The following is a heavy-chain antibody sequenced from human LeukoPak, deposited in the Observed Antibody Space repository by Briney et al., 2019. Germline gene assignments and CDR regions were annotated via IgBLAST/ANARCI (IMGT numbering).Heavy chain of an antibody. J-gene: IGHJ6*02. D-gene: IGHD2-2*01. CDR1: GFPFRSKA. CDR3: AKAQGYCSSTSCYDYYYYGMDV. Sequence: GGSLRLSCEASGFPFRSKARGWVRQAPGKGKEWVSAFSGCGGRTYYADSVKGRFTISRDNSKNTLYLQMNSLRAEDTAVYYCAKAQGYCSSTSCYDYYYYGMDVWGQGTTVTVSS. CDR2: FSGCGGRT. V-gene: IGHV3-23*01.